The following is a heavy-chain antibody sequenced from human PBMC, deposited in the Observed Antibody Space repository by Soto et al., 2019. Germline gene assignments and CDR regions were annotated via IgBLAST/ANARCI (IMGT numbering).Heavy chain of an antibody. CDR1: GGSFSGYY. D-gene: IGHD1-7*01. Sequence: SETLSLTCAVYGGSFSGYYWSWIRQPPGKGLEWIGEINHSGSTNYNPSLKSRVTISVDTSKNQFSLKLSSVTAADTAVYYCARGHNLNYGRYYYYYRMDVWGQGSTVT. CDR3: ARGHNLNYGRYYYYYRMDV. J-gene: IGHJ6*02. CDR2: INHSGST. V-gene: IGHV4-34*01.